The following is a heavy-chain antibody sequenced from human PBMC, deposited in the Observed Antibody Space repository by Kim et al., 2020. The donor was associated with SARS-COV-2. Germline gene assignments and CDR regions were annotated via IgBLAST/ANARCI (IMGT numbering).Heavy chain of an antibody. CDR3: AKETYPGDSSGCTYDYYGMDA. D-gene: IGHD6-19*01. CDR2: ISYDGSNK. Sequence: GGSLRLSCAASGFTFSSYGMHWVRQAPGKGLEWVAVISYDGSNKYYADSVKGRFTISRDNSKNTLYLQMNSLRAEDTAVYYCAKETYPGDSSGCTYDYYGMDAWGQGTTGTVSS. J-gene: IGHJ6*02. CDR1: GFTFSSYG. V-gene: IGHV3-30*18.